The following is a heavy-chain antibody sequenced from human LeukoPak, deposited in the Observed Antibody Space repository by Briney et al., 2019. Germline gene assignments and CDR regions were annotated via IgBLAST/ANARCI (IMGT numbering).Heavy chain of an antibody. D-gene: IGHD6-13*01. CDR1: GGSISSYY. CDR3: ARVHEQQLVLRSDWYFDL. Sequence: PSETLSLTCTVSGGSISSYYWSWIRQPPGKGLEWIGYIYSSGSTNYNPSLKSRVTISVDTSKNQFSLKLSSVTAADTAVYYCARVHEQQLVLRSDWYFDLWGRGTLVTVSS. V-gene: IGHV4-59*01. J-gene: IGHJ2*01. CDR2: IYSSGST.